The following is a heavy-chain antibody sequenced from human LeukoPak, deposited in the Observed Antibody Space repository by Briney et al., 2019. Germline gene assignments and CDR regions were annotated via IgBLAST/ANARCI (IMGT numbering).Heavy chain of an antibody. CDR1: GFNFSSYS. V-gene: IGHV3-21*01. D-gene: IGHD3-22*01. CDR3: ARESSGYFY. J-gene: IGHJ4*02. Sequence: GGSLRLSYAASGFNFSSYSMNWVRQAPGEGLEWVSSISSSSSFRYYADSVKGRFTISRDNAKNSLYLQMNSLRAEDTAVYYCARESSGYFYWGQGTLVTVSS. CDR2: ISSSSSFR.